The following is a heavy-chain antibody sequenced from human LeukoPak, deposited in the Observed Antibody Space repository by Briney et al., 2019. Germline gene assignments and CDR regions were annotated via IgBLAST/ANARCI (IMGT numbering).Heavy chain of an antibody. Sequence: GGSLRLSCAASGFTFSSYSMNWVRQAPGKGLEWVSSISSSSSYIYYADSVKGRFTISRDNAKNSLYLQMNSLRAEDTAVYYCALHSTVRVDYWGQGTLVTVSS. CDR3: ALHSTVRVDY. CDR2: ISSSSSYI. V-gene: IGHV3-21*01. D-gene: IGHD3-10*01. J-gene: IGHJ4*02. CDR1: GFTFSSYS.